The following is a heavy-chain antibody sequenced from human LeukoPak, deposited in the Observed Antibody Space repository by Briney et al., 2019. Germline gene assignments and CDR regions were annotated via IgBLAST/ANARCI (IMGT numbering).Heavy chain of an antibody. Sequence: PSETLSLTCAVYGGSFSSYYWSWIRQPPGKGLEWIGYIYYSGSTNYNPSLKSRVTISADTSKNHLSLRLTSVTAADTAVYYCARVPARRVVTTPTYFDYWGQGTLVTVSS. D-gene: IGHD2-21*02. CDR1: GGSFSSYY. CDR3: ARVPARRVVTTPTYFDY. V-gene: IGHV4-59*01. CDR2: IYYSGST. J-gene: IGHJ4*02.